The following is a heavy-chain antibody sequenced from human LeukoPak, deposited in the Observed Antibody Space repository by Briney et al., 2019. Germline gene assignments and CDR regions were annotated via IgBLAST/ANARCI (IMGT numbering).Heavy chain of an antibody. D-gene: IGHD3-22*01. CDR3: ARDIYYDSSGYPYYFDY. V-gene: IGHV3-48*03. Sequence: QSGGSLRLSCAASGFTFSSYEMNWVRQAPGKGLEWVSYISSSGSTIYYADSVKGRFTISRDNAKNSLYLQMNSLRAEDTAVYYCARDIYYDSSGYPYYFDYWGQGTLVTVSS. CDR1: GFTFSSYE. J-gene: IGHJ4*02. CDR2: ISSSGSTI.